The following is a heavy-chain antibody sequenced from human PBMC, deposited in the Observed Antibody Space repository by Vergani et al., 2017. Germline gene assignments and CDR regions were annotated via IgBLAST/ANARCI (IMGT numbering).Heavy chain of an antibody. J-gene: IGHJ2*01. Sequence: QVQLVESGGGVVQPGRSLRLSCAASGFTFSSYGMHWVRQAPGKGLEWVAVIWYDGSNKYYADSVKGRFTISRDNSKNTLYLQMNSLRAEDTAVYYCAMNRDGYNFEWYFDLWGRGTLVTVSS. CDR3: AMNRDGYNFEWYFDL. V-gene: IGHV3-33*01. CDR1: GFTFSSYG. D-gene: IGHD5-24*01. CDR2: IWYDGSNK.